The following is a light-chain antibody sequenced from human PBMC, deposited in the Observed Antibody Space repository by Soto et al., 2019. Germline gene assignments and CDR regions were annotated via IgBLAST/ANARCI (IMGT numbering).Light chain of an antibody. CDR3: QQNYITPIS. CDR2: AAS. CDR1: RAITNH. V-gene: IGKV1-39*01. J-gene: IGKJ4*01. Sequence: DVQLIQSPSPLSASVGDRVSISCRASRAITNHINWYQQQPGKAPLLLVYAASTLETGVPSSFSGRGPGTHFTPTIDNLQPEEGATDFCQQNYITPISFGGGTQVEV.